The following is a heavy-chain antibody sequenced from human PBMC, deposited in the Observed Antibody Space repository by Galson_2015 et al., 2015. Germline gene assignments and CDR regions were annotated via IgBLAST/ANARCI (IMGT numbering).Heavy chain of an antibody. D-gene: IGHD2/OR15-2a*01. V-gene: IGHV3-23*01. J-gene: IGHJ6*02. Sequence: SLRLSCAASGFTFRSYALTWVRQAPGKGLEWVSSITDGAYSTYYADSVKGRFTISRDNSKNTLYLQMNSLRAEDTAVYYCAKNSTRSYTFDYYGMDAWGQGTTVTVSS. CDR2: ITDGAYST. CDR3: AKNSTRSYTFDYYGMDA. CDR1: GFTFRSYA.